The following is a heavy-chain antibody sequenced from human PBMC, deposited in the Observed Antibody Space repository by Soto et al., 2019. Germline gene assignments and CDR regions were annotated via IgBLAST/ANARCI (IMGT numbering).Heavy chain of an antibody. Sequence: SETLCLTCTVSDGYIIISSFFWGWIRQSPGKGLEWIGSIYYDGGTYYNPSLKSRVTISVDTSKNQFSLKLRSVTAADTSVYYCTTHRRRPSVWFGEPALWGQGTPVTVSS. CDR2: IYYDGGT. V-gene: IGHV4-39*01. D-gene: IGHD3-10*01. CDR3: TTHRRRPSVWFGEPAL. CDR1: DGYIIISSFF. J-gene: IGHJ4*01.